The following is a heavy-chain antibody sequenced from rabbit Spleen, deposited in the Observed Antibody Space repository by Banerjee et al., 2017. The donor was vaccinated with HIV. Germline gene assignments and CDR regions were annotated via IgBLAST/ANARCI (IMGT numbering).Heavy chain of an antibody. Sequence: QSLEESGGGLVKPGASLTLTCTASGVSFSSNHYMCWVRQAPGKGLEWIGCISFASGKIYYASWAKGRLTISKTSSTTLTLQMTSLTTADTATYFCGRAYSGDALSWLDIWGPGTLVTVS. CDR2: ISFASGKI. CDR3: GRAYSGDALSWLDI. V-gene: IGHV1S40*01. D-gene: IGHD4-2*01. J-gene: IGHJ5*01. CDR1: GVSFSSNHY.